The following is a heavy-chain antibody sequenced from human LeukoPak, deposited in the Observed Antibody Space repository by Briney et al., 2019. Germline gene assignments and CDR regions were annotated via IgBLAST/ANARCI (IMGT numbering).Heavy chain of an antibody. CDR1: GITFTSSG. D-gene: IGHD4-17*01. CDR2: ISYDGSHT. V-gene: IGHV3-30*18. CDR3: AKGARGDTVTSIVGLNWFDP. J-gene: IGHJ5*02. Sequence: PGGSLRLSCAASGITFTSSGMHWVRQAPGKGLEWVAVISYDGSHTYYADSVKGRFSISRDNSNNTLYLQMNSLRVDETALYYCAKGARGDTVTSIVGLNWFDPWGQGTLVTVSS.